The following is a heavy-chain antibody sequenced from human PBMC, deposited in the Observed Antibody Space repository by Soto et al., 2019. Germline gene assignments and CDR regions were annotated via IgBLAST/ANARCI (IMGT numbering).Heavy chain of an antibody. CDR3: TRASHDYDILTGNGNNWFDP. J-gene: IGHJ5*02. Sequence: GGSLRLSCTASGFTFGDYAMSWFRQAPGKGLEWVVFIRSKAYGGTTEYAASVKGRFTISRDDSKSIAYLQMNSLKTEDTAVYYCTRASHDYDILTGNGNNWFDPWGQGTLVTVSS. V-gene: IGHV3-49*03. CDR1: GFTFGDYA. CDR2: IRSKAYGGTT. D-gene: IGHD3-9*01.